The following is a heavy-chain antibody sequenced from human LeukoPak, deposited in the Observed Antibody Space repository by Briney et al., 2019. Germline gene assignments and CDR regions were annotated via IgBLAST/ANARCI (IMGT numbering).Heavy chain of an antibody. CDR1: GFTFSSYA. D-gene: IGHD3-3*01. J-gene: IGHJ3*02. CDR2: IWYGGSNK. V-gene: IGHV3-30*02. Sequence: GGSLRLSCAASGFTFSSYAMSWVRQAPGKGLEWVAVIWYGGSNKYYADSVKGRFTISRDNSKNTLYLQMNSLRAEDTAVYYCAKEGGDGVAQGAFDIWGQGTMVTVSS. CDR3: AKEGGDGVAQGAFDI.